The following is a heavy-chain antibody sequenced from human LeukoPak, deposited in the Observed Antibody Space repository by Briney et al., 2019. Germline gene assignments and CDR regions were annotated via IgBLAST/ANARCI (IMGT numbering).Heavy chain of an antibody. D-gene: IGHD3-10*01. CDR2: ISSSGSTI. J-gene: IGHJ5*02. CDR3: ARDAYYYGSGSYTPFDP. Sequence: KSGGSLRLSCAASGFTFSDYYMSWIRQAPGKGLEWVSYISSSGSTIYYADSVKGRFTISRDNAKNSLYLQMNSLRAEDTAVYYCARDAYYYGSGSYTPFDPWGQGTLVTVSS. CDR1: GFTFSDYY. V-gene: IGHV3-11*01.